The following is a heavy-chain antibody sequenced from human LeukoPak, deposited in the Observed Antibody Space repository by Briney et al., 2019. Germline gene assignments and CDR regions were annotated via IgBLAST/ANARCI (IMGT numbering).Heavy chain of an antibody. CDR1: GGSITNYY. Sequence: PTDTLSLTCTVSGGSITNYYWSWIRQPPGKGPEWIGYISIIGSYNYNPSLKSRITISGDASNNQFSLKLSSVTAADTAVYYCARGSIVASRFDNWGQGVPVTVSS. V-gene: IGHV4-4*09. J-gene: IGHJ4*02. D-gene: IGHD5-12*01. CDR2: ISIIGSY. CDR3: ARGSIVASRFDN.